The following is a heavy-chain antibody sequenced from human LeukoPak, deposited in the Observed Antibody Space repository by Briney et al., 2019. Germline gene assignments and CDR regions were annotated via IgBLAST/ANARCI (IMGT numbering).Heavy chain of an antibody. CDR2: IYYSGST. Sequence: SETLSLTCAVSGGSISSGGYYWSWIRQHPGKGLEWIGYIYYSGSTYYNPSLKSRVTISVDTSKNQFSLKLSSVTAADTAVYYCARAGFGVTTSGDYWGQGTLVTVSS. V-gene: IGHV4-31*11. CDR1: GGSISSGGYY. D-gene: IGHD4-11*01. J-gene: IGHJ4*02. CDR3: ARAGFGVTTSGDY.